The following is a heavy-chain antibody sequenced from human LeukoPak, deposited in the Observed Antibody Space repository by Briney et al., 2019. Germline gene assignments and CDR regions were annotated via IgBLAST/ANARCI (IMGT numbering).Heavy chain of an antibody. Sequence: GGSLRLSCAASGFTFSSYGMHWVRQAPVKGLEWVAVISYDGSNKYYADSVKGRFTISRDNSKNTLYLQMNSLRAEDTAVYYCAKAREGYCSGGSCYSPHYYYGMDVWGQGTTVTVSS. J-gene: IGHJ6*02. D-gene: IGHD2-15*01. CDR2: ISYDGSNK. CDR1: GFTFSSYG. CDR3: AKAREGYCSGGSCYSPHYYYGMDV. V-gene: IGHV3-30*18.